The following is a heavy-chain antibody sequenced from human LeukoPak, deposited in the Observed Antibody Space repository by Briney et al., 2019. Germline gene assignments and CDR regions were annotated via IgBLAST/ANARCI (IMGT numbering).Heavy chain of an antibody. Sequence: PSETLSLTCTVSGDSIGSNYWSWIRQPPGKGLEWIGYIYYGGITNYNPSLKSRVTISLDTSKNQFSLRLTSMTAADTAIYYCARPSPEYYYGMDVWGQGTTVTVSS. CDR2: IYYGGIT. CDR1: GDSIGSNY. D-gene: IGHD1-14*01. J-gene: IGHJ6*02. CDR3: ARPSPEYYYGMDV. V-gene: IGHV4-59*01.